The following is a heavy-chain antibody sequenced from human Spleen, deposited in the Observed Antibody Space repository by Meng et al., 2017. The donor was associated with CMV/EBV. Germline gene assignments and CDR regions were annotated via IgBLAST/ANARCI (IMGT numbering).Heavy chain of an antibody. CDR3: ARDPLIFEGWDV. CDR2: IKTDGSEK. V-gene: IGHV3-7*01. Sequence: GESLKISCAGSGFSFSSYWMSWLRHPPGQGPEWVANIKTDGSEKYYVDSVEGRFTVSRDNAKNLLYLQMNSLRAEDTAVYYCARDPLIFEGWDVWGQGTTVTSP. J-gene: IGHJ6*02. D-gene: IGHD3-9*01. CDR1: GFSFSSYW.